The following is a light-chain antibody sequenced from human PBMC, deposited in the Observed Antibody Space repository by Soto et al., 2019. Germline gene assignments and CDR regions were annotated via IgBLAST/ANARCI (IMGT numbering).Light chain of an antibody. J-gene: IGLJ3*02. V-gene: IGLV2-11*01. Sequence: QSVLTQPRSVSGSPGQSVTISCTGTNSDVGGYNYVSWYQHHPGKAPKDMIYDVSERPSGVPDRFSGSKSGNTASLTISGLQTEDEADYYCCSYAGSYTSWVFGGGTKLTVL. CDR2: DVS. CDR3: CSYAGSYTSWV. CDR1: NSDVGGYNY.